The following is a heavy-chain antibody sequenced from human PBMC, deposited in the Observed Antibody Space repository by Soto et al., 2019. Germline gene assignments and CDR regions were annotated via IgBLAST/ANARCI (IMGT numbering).Heavy chain of an antibody. J-gene: IGHJ3*01. CDR1: GYTLSNYG. V-gene: IGHV1-3*01. CDR2: INAGNGNT. Sequence: ASVKVSCKASGYTLSNYGIHWVRQAPGHRLEWMGRINAGNGNTKYSQKFQGRVTITRDTSARTVYMNLQMNSLRVEDTAVYYCTRDRGYPDSFDLWGQGTMVTVSS. D-gene: IGHD3-10*01. CDR3: TRDRGYPDSFDL.